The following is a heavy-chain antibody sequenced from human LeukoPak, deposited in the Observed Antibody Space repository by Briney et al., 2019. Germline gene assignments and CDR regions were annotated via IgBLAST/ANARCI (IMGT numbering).Heavy chain of an antibody. CDR2: ISGSGGST. Sequence: PGGSLRLSCAASGFTFSSYGMSWVRQAPGKGLEWVSGISGSGGSTYYADSVKGRFTISRDNSKNTLYLQMNSLRAEDTAVYYCAKHISGWSYFDYWGQGTLVTVSS. CDR3: AKHISGWSYFDY. CDR1: GFTFSSYG. D-gene: IGHD6-19*01. V-gene: IGHV3-23*01. J-gene: IGHJ4*02.